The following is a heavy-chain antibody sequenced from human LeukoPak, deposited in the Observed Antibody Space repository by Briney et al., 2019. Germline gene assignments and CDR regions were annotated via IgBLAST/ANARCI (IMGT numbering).Heavy chain of an antibody. CDR2: IKQDGSEK. Sequence: GGSLRLSCAASGFTFSRYWMSWVRQAPGKGLEWVANIKQDGSEKDYVDSVKGRFTISRDNAKNSLYLQMNSLTAEDTAVYYCARVLRYCSGGNCYSGGLGYMDVWGKGTTVTISS. J-gene: IGHJ6*03. CDR3: ARVLRYCSGGNCYSGGLGYMDV. V-gene: IGHV3-7*03. CDR1: GFTFSRYW. D-gene: IGHD2-15*01.